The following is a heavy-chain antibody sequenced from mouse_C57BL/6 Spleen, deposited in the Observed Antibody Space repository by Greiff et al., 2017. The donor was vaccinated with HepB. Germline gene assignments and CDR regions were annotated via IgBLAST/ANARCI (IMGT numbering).Heavy chain of an antibody. J-gene: IGHJ1*03. D-gene: IGHD2-5*01. Sequence: EVMLVESGGGLVKPGGSLKLSCAASGFTFSSYAMSWVRQTPEKRLEWVATISDGGSYTSYPDNVKGRFTISRDNAKNNLYLQMSHLKSEDTAMYYCARDHNYYSSYRYFDVWGTGTTVTVSS. CDR2: ISDGGSYT. V-gene: IGHV5-4*01. CDR3: ARDHNYYSSYRYFDV. CDR1: GFTFSSYA.